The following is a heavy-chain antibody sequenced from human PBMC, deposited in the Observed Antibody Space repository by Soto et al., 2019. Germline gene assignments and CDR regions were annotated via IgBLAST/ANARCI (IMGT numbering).Heavy chain of an antibody. CDR1: GYTLTSYY. Sequence: ASMKVSCKASGYTLTSYYMHWMRKAHGQGLEWMGIINPSGGSTSYAQKFQGRVTMTRDTSTSTVYMELSSLRSEDTAVFFFQAEEGIRDVRSVSAFLLNRSSDL. D-gene: IGHD3-10*02. V-gene: IGHV1-46*01. CDR2: INPSGGST. J-gene: IGHJ2*01. CDR3: QAEEGIRDVRSVSAFLLNRSSDL.